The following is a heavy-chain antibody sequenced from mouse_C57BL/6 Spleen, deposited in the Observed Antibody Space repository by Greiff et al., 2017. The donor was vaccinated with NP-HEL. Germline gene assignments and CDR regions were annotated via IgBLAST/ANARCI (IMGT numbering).Heavy chain of an antibody. CDR2: IDPSDSET. V-gene: IGHV1-52*01. J-gene: IGHJ1*03. Sequence: QVQLQQPGAELVRPGSSVKLSCKASGYTFTSYWMHWVKQRPIQGLEWIGNIDPSDSETHYNQKFKDKATLTVDKSSSTAYMQLNSLTSEDSAVYDCARSRRGYDYGGYFDVWGTGTTVTVSS. D-gene: IGHD2-4*01. CDR3: ARSRRGYDYGGYFDV. CDR1: GYTFTSYW.